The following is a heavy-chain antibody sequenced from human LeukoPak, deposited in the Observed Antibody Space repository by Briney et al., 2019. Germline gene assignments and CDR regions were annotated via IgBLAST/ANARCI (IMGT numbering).Heavy chain of an antibody. D-gene: IGHD3-10*01. CDR2: ITSSSSDI. CDR1: EFTFSSHA. Sequence: PGGSLRLSCAASEFTFSSHAMIWVRQAPGKGLEWVSSITSSSSDIFYADSVKGRFTISRDNAKYSLYLQMNSLRGEDTAVYYCVRDRWFGELFGPLDYWGQGLLVTVSS. J-gene: IGHJ4*02. V-gene: IGHV3-21*01. CDR3: VRDRWFGELFGPLDY.